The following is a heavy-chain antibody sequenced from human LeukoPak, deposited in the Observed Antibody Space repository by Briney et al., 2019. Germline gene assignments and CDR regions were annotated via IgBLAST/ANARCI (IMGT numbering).Heavy chain of an antibody. Sequence: GGSLRLSCAASGFTFSSYAMHWVRQAPGKGLEWVAVISYDGSNKYYADSVKGRFTISRDNSKNTLYLQMNSLRAEDTAVYYCARDWISAAPWLHYYYGMDVWGQGTTVTVSS. V-gene: IGHV3-30-3*01. CDR3: ARDWISAAPWLHYYYGMDV. CDR1: GFTFSSYA. D-gene: IGHD5-12*01. J-gene: IGHJ6*02. CDR2: ISYDGSNK.